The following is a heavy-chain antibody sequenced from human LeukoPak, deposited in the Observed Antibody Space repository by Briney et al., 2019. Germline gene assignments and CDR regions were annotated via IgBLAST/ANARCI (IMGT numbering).Heavy chain of an antibody. CDR3: AKDLKGVAAAGIDY. D-gene: IGHD6-13*01. Sequence: PGGSLRLSCAASGFTFSSYGMHWVRQAPGKGLEWVAVIWYDGSNKYYADSVKGRFTISRDNSKNTLYLQMNSLRAEDTAAYYCAKDLKGVAAAGIDYWGQGTLVTVSS. CDR2: IWYDGSNK. CDR1: GFTFSSYG. J-gene: IGHJ4*02. V-gene: IGHV3-33*06.